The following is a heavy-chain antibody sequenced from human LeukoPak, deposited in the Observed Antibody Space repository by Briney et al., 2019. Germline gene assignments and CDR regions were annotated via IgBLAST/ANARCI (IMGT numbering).Heavy chain of an antibody. CDR2: FYSGGST. CDR3: ASSSWSSEYFHY. CDR1: GFTVSDNH. V-gene: IGHV3-66*01. Sequence: PGGSLRLSCAASGFTVSDNHMSWVRQAPGKGLEWVSVFYSGGSTRYADSVKGRFTISRDNSKNTLYLQLNSLRAEDTAVYFCASSSWSSEYFHYWGQGTLVTVSS. D-gene: IGHD6-13*01. J-gene: IGHJ1*01.